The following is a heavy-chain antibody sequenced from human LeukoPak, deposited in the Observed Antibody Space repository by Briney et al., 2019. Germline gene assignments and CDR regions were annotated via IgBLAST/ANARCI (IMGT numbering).Heavy chain of an antibody. Sequence: PGGSLRLSCAASGFTFSNYWMHWVRQAPGKGLVWVSRINSDGSSTNYADSVKGRFTISRDNSKNTLYLQMNSLRAEDTAVYYRAKSWAQAAYCGGDCYSFDYWGQGTLVTVSS. J-gene: IGHJ4*02. V-gene: IGHV3-74*01. CDR3: AKSWAQAAYCGGDCYSFDY. CDR2: INSDGSST. D-gene: IGHD2-21*02. CDR1: GFTFSNYW.